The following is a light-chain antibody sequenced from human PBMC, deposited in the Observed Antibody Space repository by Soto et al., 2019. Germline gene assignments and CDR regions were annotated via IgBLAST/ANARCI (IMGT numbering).Light chain of an antibody. V-gene: IGLV1-44*01. CDR2: SNY. CDR1: SSNIESNT. J-gene: IGLJ1*01. CDR3: AAWDDILNGYV. Sequence: QSALTQPPSASGTPGQRVTISCSGSSSNIESNTVTWYQQLPGTAPKLVIYSNYDRPSGVPDRFSGSTSGTSASLVIRGLQSEGEADYYCAAWDDILNGYVFGNGTKVTAL.